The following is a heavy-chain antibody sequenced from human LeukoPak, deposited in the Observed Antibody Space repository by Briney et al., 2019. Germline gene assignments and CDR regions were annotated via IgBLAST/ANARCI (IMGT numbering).Heavy chain of an antibody. CDR1: GFTFSSYA. J-gene: IGHJ4*02. D-gene: IGHD6-19*01. CDR2: ISYDGSNK. Sequence: GGSLRLSCAASGFTFSSYAMSWVRQAPGKGLEWVAVISYDGSNKYYADSVKGRFTISRDNSKNTLYLQMNSLRAEDTAVYYCAKDLAVAAYYWGQGTLVTVSS. CDR3: AKDLAVAAYY. V-gene: IGHV3-30*18.